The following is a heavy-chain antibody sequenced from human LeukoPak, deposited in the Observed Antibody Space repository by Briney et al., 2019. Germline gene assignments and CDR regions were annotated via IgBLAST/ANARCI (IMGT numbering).Heavy chain of an antibody. J-gene: IGHJ5*02. D-gene: IGHD3-3*01. CDR2: ISSSSSTI. CDR3: ASGDYDFWSGYYTGHWFDP. Sequence: PGGSLRLSCAASGFTFSNAWMSWVRQVPGKGLEWVSYISSSSSTIYYADSVKGRFTISRDNAKNSLYLQMNSLRAEDTAVYYCASGDYDFWSGYYTGHWFDPWGQGTLVTVSS. V-gene: IGHV3-48*01. CDR1: GFTFSNAW.